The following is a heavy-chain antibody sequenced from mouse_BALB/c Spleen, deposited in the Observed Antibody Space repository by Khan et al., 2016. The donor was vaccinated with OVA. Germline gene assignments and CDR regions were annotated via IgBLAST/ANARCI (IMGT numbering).Heavy chain of an antibody. Sequence: VQLKESGPGLVKPSQSLSLTCTVTGYSITSGYGWNWIRQFPGNKLEWMGYISYSGSTNYNPSPKSRISITRDTSKNQFFLQLNSVTTEDTTTYCCASTARIKYWGQGTTLTVSS. CDR3: ASTARIKY. J-gene: IGHJ2*01. D-gene: IGHD3-3*01. CDR1: GYSITSGYG. CDR2: ISYSGST. V-gene: IGHV3-2*02.